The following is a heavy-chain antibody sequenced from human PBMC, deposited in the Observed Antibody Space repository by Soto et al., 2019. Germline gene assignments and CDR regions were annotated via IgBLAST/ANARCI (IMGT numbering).Heavy chain of an antibody. V-gene: IGHV4-34*01. Sequence: PSETLSLTCAVYGGSFSGYYWSWIRQPPGKGLEWIGDIHYSGSTNYNPSFKSRVTISVDTSKNQFSLQLSSVTAADTAVYFCAREDDGGDRDYYGLDVWGQGTTVTVSS. CDR3: AREDDGGDRDYYGLDV. CDR1: GGSFSGYY. CDR2: IHYSGST. J-gene: IGHJ6*02. D-gene: IGHD2-21*02.